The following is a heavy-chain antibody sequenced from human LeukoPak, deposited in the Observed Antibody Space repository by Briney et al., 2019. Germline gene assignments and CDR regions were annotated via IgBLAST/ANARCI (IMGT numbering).Heavy chain of an antibody. V-gene: IGHV4-34*01. CDR3: ARARGTVAIDY. Sequence: SETLSLTCAVYGGSFSGYYWSWIRQPPGKGLEWIGEINHSGSTNYNPSLKSRVTISVDTSKNQFSLKLTSVTAADTAVYYCARARGTVAIDYWGQGTLVTVSS. CDR1: GGSFSGYY. CDR2: INHSGST. D-gene: IGHD5-12*01. J-gene: IGHJ4*02.